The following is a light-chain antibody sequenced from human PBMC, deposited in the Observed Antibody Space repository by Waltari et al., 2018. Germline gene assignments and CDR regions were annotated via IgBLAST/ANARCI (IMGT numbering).Light chain of an antibody. CDR1: SSDVGNENR. CDR3: SSYTSSTTFV. Sequence: QSALTQPPSVSGSPGQSVTISCTGTSSDVGNENRVSWYQQPPGTAPKVVIYEVNNRPSGVPDRFSGSKSGNTAYLTISGLQAEDEADYYCSSYTSSTTFVFGGGTKLAVL. CDR2: EVN. V-gene: IGLV2-18*02. J-gene: IGLJ2*01.